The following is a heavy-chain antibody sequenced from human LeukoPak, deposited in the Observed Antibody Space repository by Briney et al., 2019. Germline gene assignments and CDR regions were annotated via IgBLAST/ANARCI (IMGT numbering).Heavy chain of an antibody. CDR1: GGSISRYY. J-gene: IGHJ5*02. CDR3: ARGATVTLQNWFDP. V-gene: IGHV4-4*07. Sequence: PSETLSLTCTVSGGSISRYYWSWIRQPAGKGLEWIGRIDTRGNTNYNPSLKSRVTMSVDTSKNQFSLKLNSVTAADTAVYYCARGATVTLQNWFDPWGQGTLVTVSS. CDR2: IDTRGNT. D-gene: IGHD4-17*01.